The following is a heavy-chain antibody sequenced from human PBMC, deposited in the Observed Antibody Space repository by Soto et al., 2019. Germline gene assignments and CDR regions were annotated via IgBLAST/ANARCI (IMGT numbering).Heavy chain of an antibody. CDR2: IYYSGST. Sequence: SETLSLTCTVSGGSISSSSYYWGWIRQPPGKGLEWIGSIYYSGSTYYNPSLKSRVTISVDTSKNQFSLKLSSVTAADTAVYYCARLSGYYDFWSGYYYGMDVWGQGTTVT. V-gene: IGHV4-39*01. CDR1: GGSISSSSYY. D-gene: IGHD3-3*01. CDR3: ARLSGYYDFWSGYYYGMDV. J-gene: IGHJ6*02.